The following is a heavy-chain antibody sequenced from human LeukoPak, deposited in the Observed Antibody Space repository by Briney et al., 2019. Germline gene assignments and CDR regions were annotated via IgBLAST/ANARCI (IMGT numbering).Heavy chain of an antibody. J-gene: IGHJ4*02. CDR3: ARASLLVGAPKSDY. V-gene: IGHV1-18*01. Sequence: ASVKVSCKASGYTFTSYGLSWMRQAPGQGLEWMGWISAYNGNTNYAQKLQGRVTMTTDTSTSTAYMELRSLRSGDTAVYYCARASLLVGAPKSDYWGQGTLVTVSS. CDR2: ISAYNGNT. CDR1: GYTFTSYG. D-gene: IGHD1-26*01.